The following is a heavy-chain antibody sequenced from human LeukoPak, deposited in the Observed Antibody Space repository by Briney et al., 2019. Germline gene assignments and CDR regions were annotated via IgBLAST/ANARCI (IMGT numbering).Heavy chain of an antibody. V-gene: IGHV3-20*04. Sequence: GGSLRLSCAASGLTFDDYGMTWVRQVPGKGLEWIAEINWIGDTTRYGDSVKGRFTISRDNVKNSLDLQINSLRVEDTAFYYCATNPPGRTYLQDWGQGTLVTVSS. J-gene: IGHJ1*01. D-gene: IGHD1-1*01. CDR3: ATNPPGRTYLQD. CDR2: INWIGDTT. CDR1: GLTFDDYG.